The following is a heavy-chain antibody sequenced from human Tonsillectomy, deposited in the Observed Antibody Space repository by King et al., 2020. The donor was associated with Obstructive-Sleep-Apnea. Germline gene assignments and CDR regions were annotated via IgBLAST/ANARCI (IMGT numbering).Heavy chain of an antibody. D-gene: IGHD3-10*01. V-gene: IGHV1-18*01. CDR1: GYNFKTYG. CDR3: ARDLFYYNSGTSYEDTFDI. Sequence: QLVQSGGEVKKPGASVRVSCKASGYNFKTYGLSWVRQAPGQGLEWMGWISGHNGDTNYAQRLGGRIVMTADTTTSTAYMELSSLTPDDTAVYYCARDLFYYNSGTSYEDTFDIWGQGTMVTVSS. J-gene: IGHJ3*02. CDR2: ISGHNGDT.